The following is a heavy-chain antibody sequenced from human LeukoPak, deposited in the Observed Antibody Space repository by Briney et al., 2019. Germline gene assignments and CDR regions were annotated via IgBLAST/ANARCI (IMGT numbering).Heavy chain of an antibody. D-gene: IGHD2-2*01. CDR3: ACNGGVVVVPAAPNDY. J-gene: IGHJ4*02. Sequence: GGSLRLSCAASGFTFSSYAMSWVRQAPGKGLEWVSAISGSGGSTYYADSVKGRFTISRDNSKNTLYLQMNSLRAQDTAVYYCACNGGVVVVPAAPNDYWGQGTLVTVSS. CDR1: GFTFSSYA. V-gene: IGHV3-23*01. CDR2: ISGSGGST.